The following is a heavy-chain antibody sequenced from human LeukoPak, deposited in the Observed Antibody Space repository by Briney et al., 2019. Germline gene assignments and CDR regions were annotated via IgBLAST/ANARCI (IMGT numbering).Heavy chain of an antibody. D-gene: IGHD6-6*01. Sequence: PGGSLRLSCAASGFTFSSYAMSCVRQAPGKGLEWVSAISGSGGSTYYADSVKGRFTISKDNSKNTLYLQMNSLRAEDTAVYYCAKDRGGSSSSLDYWGQGTLVTVSS. J-gene: IGHJ4*02. CDR1: GFTFSSYA. CDR2: ISGSGGST. V-gene: IGHV3-23*01. CDR3: AKDRGGSSSSLDY.